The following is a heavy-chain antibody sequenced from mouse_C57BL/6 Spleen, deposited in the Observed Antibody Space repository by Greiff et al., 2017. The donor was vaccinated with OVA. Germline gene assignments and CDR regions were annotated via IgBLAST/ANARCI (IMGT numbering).Heavy chain of an antibody. J-gene: IGHJ1*03. V-gene: IGHV5-16*01. CDR1: GFTFSDYY. CDR3: ARGGTTVVYWYFDV. D-gene: IGHD1-1*01. CDR2: INYDGSST. Sequence: EVNVVESEGGLVQPGSSMKLSCTASGFTFSDYYMAWVRQVPEKGLEWVANINYDGSSTYYLDSLKSRFIISRDNAKNILYLQMSSLKSEDTATYYCARGGTTVVYWYFDVWGTGTTVTVSS.